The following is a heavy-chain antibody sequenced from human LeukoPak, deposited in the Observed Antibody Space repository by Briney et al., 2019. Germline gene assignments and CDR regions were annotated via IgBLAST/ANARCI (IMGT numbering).Heavy chain of an antibody. D-gene: IGHD5-18*01. J-gene: IGHJ4*02. Sequence: GSLRLSCAASGFAFSNYALSWARQAPGKGLEWVSDISGSGGSTYYADSVKGRFTISRDNSKNTMYLQMNSLRAEDTAVYYCAKRIQSAMAMGYWGQGTLVTVSS. CDR1: GFAFSNYA. V-gene: IGHV3-23*01. CDR3: AKRIQSAMAMGY. CDR2: ISGSGGST.